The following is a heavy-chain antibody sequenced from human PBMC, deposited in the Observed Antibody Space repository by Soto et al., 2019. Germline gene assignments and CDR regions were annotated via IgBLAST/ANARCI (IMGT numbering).Heavy chain of an antibody. V-gene: IGHV4-30-4*01. CDR2: IHHSGST. CDR1: GGSISSGENF. CDR3: ARDTGTYPYYFDY. D-gene: IGHD1-26*01. Sequence: QVQLQESGPGLVKPSQTLSLTCTVSGGSISSGENFWNWIRQSPGKGLEWIGYIHHSGSTYYNPSLKSRLTISVDTSKNQISLKLNSVPAADTAVYYCARDTGTYPYYFDYWAREPWSPSPQ. J-gene: IGHJ4*02.